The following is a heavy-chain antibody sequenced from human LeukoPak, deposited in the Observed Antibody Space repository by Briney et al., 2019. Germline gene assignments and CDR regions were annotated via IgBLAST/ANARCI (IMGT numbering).Heavy chain of an antibody. CDR2: ISGSGTSA. V-gene: IGHV3-23*01. D-gene: IGHD2-2*01. CDR1: GFTFSSYA. CDR3: AREQVVVGRGYYGMDV. Sequence: PGGSLRLSCAASGFTFSSYAMTWVRQAPGEGLQWVSGISGSGTSAYYADSVRGRFTISRDNSKNTLYLQMNSLRVDDTAVYYCAREQVVVGRGYYGMDVWGQGTTVTVSS. J-gene: IGHJ6*02.